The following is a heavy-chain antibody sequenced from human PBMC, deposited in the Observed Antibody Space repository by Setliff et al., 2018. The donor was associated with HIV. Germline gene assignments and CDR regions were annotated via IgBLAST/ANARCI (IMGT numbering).Heavy chain of an antibody. CDR3: ARDQVYWQQLLFDY. V-gene: IGHV1-46*01. CDR2: VNPSGGST. CDR1: GGTFRSYA. Sequence: ASVKVSCKASGGTFRSYAVSWVRQAPGQGLEWMGIVNPSGGSTSYAQKFQGRVTMTRDTSTSTVYMELSSLRSEDTAVYYCARDQVYWQQLLFDYWGQGTLVTVSS. J-gene: IGHJ4*02. D-gene: IGHD6-13*01.